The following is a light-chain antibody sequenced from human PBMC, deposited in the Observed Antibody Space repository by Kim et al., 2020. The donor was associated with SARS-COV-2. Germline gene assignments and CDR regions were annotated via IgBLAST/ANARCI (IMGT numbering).Light chain of an antibody. CDR1: QDINSN. CDR3: QQYYTYPFT. V-gene: IGKV1-8*01. J-gene: IGKJ3*01. Sequence: ASKGDRVIITCRASQDINSNLAWYQQKPGKAPKLLTYAASTLQSGVPSRCSGSRSGTEFTLTISCLQSEDFATYYCQQYYTYPFTFGPGTKVDIK. CDR2: AAS.